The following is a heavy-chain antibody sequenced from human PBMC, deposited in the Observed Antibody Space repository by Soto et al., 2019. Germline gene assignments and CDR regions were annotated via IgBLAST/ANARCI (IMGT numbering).Heavy chain of an antibody. J-gene: IGHJ6*03. D-gene: IGHD5-18*01. CDR1: GGSISSYY. Sequence: PSETLSLPCTVSGGSISSYYWSWIRQPPGKGLEWIGYIYYSGSTNYNPSLKSRVTISVDTSKNQFSLKLSSMTAADTAVYYCARAEAAMVRYYYYMDVWGKGTTVTVSS. CDR3: ARAEAAMVRYYYYMDV. CDR2: IYYSGST. V-gene: IGHV4-59*01.